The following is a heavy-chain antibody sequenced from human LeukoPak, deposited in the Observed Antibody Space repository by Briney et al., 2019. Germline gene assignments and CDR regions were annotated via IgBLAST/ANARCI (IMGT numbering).Heavy chain of an antibody. J-gene: IGHJ5*02. Sequence: SETLSLTCTVSGGSVSSGGYSWNWIRQPPGKRLEWIGYIYNSGGTSYNPSLTSRVTISVDTSKNQFSLNLSSVTAADTAVYYCARDGQPGIAVAGTWWFDPWGQGTLVTVSS. D-gene: IGHD6-19*01. CDR1: GGSVSSGGYS. CDR2: IYNSGGT. V-gene: IGHV4-61*08. CDR3: ARDGQPGIAVAGTWWFDP.